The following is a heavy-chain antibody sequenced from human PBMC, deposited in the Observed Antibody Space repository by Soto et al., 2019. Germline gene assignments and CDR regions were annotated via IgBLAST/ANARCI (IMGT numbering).Heavy chain of an antibody. Sequence: GGSLRLSCTASGFTFGDYAMSWFRQAPGKGLEWVGFIRSKAYGGTTEYAASVKGRFTISRYDSKSIAYLQMNSLKTEDAAVYYCTRDSPVRYCSSSSCPEPRFDPWGQGTLVTVSS. J-gene: IGHJ5*02. V-gene: IGHV3-49*03. D-gene: IGHD2-2*01. CDR2: IRSKAYGGTT. CDR3: TRDSPVRYCSSSSCPEPRFDP. CDR1: GFTFGDYA.